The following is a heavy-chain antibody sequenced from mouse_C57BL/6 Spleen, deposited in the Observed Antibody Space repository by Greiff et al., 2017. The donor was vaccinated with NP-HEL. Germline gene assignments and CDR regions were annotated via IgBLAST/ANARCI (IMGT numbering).Heavy chain of an antibody. Sequence: QVQLQQSGPELVKPGASVKISCKASGYAFSSSWMNWVKQRPGKGLEWIGRIYPGDGDTNYNGKFKGKATLTADKSSSTAYMQLSSLTSEDSAVYCCAVPRLYQPGAVDYWGQGTTLTVSS. D-gene: IGHD2-12*01. CDR2: IYPGDGDT. CDR3: AVPRLYQPGAVDY. V-gene: IGHV1-82*01. J-gene: IGHJ2*01. CDR1: GYAFSSSW.